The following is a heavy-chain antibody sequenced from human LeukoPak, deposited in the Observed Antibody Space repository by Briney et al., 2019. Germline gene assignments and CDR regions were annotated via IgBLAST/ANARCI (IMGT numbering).Heavy chain of an antibody. V-gene: IGHV1-18*01. CDR2: ISAYNGNT. J-gene: IGHJ6*04. CDR3: ARGTLSWDHYYYYGMDV. CDR1: GYTFTSYG. Sequence: GASVKVSCKASGYTFTSYGISWVRQAPGQGLEWMGWISAYNGNTNYAQKLQGRVTMTTDTSTSTAYMELRSLRSDDTAVYYCARGTLSWDHYYYYGMDVWGKGTTVTVSS. D-gene: IGHD6-13*01.